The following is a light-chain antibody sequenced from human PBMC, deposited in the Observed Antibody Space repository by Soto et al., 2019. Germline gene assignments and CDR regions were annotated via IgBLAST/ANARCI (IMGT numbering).Light chain of an antibody. V-gene: IGKV3-20*01. CDR1: QSVTTNY. CDR3: QQYGRSPYT. CDR2: AAS. Sequence: EILLTQSPGTLSLSPGERATLSCRVSQSVTTNYLGWYQQKPGQAPRLLIYAASSRATGIPDRFSGSGSGTDFNLTISRLEPEDFAVYYCQQYGRSPYTFGQGTKVEI. J-gene: IGKJ2*01.